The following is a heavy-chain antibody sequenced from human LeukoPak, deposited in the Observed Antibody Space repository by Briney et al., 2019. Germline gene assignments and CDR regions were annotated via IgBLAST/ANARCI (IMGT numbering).Heavy chain of an antibody. CDR3: VREDTPATANY. CDR2: ISGGGDIT. Sequence: GGSLRLSCAASDFIVSSNSMHWVRQTPGKGLEWVSAISGGGDITYYADSVTGRFTISRDNSKDTLFLQMHSLRPGDTAVYYCVREDTPATANYWGQGTLVTISS. V-gene: IGHV3-23*01. D-gene: IGHD2-21*02. J-gene: IGHJ4*02. CDR1: DFIVSSNS.